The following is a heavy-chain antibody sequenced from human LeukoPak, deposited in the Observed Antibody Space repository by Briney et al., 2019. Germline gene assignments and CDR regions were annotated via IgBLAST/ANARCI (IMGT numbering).Heavy chain of an antibody. V-gene: IGHV1-69*05. Sequence: SVKVSCKASGGTFSFYSPNWVRQAPGQGLEWMGGITPKFGSTNYAQKFYDRLSITTDKSTTTAYMELSSLRSEDTALYFCARDNRGPSGVKYVDFWGPGTLVTVSS. D-gene: IGHD3-10*01. CDR1: GGTFSFYS. CDR2: ITPKFGST. J-gene: IGHJ1*01. CDR3: ARDNRGPSGVKYVDF.